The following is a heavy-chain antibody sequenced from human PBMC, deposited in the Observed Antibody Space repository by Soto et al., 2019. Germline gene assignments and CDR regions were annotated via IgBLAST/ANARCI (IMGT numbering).Heavy chain of an antibody. CDR3: AREGPYGDYRVSGMDV. Sequence: QVQLQESGPGLVKPSQTLSLTCTVSGGSISSGGYYWSWIRQHPGKGLEWIGYIYYSGSTYYNPSLKSRVTISVDTSKNQFSLKLSSVTAADTAVYYCAREGPYGDYRVSGMDVWGQGTLVTVSS. CDR2: IYYSGST. V-gene: IGHV4-31*03. D-gene: IGHD4-17*01. CDR1: GGSISSGGYY. J-gene: IGHJ4*02.